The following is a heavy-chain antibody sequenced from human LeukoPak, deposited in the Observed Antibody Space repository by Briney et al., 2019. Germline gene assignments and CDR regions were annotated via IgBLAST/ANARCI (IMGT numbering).Heavy chain of an antibody. V-gene: IGHV4-39*07. J-gene: IGHJ4*02. D-gene: IGHD3-22*01. CDR2: IYYSGST. CDR1: GGSISSSSYY. Sequence: PSETLSLTCTVSGGSISSSSYYWGWIRQPPGKGLEWIGSIYYSGSTYYNPSLKSRVTISVDTSKNQFSLNLSSVTAADTAVYYCARDGYDSSGYYYYFDYWGQGTLVTVSS. CDR3: ARDGYDSSGYYYYFDY.